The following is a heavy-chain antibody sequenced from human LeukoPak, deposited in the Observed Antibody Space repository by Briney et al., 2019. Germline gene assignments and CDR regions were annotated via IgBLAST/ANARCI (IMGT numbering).Heavy chain of an antibody. V-gene: IGHV3-53*01. D-gene: IGHD6-25*01. CDR1: GFTVSSNY. J-gene: IGHJ6*04. Sequence: GGSLRPSCAASGFTVSSNYMSWGRQAPGKGLEWVSVIYSGGSTYYADSVKGLFTLSRHNSKNTLALQMNGLRAEDTAVYYCARRGGGQGYGMDVWGKAGTLVVSS. CDR2: IYSGGST. CDR3: ARRGGGQGYGMDV.